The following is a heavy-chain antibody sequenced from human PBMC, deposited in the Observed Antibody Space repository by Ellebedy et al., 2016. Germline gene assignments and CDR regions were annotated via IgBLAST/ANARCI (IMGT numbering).Heavy chain of an antibody. J-gene: IGHJ5*02. CDR1: GGSFSGYY. CDR2: INHSGST. V-gene: IGHV4-34*01. CDR3: ARGGRTSSNP. Sequence: SETLSLXXAVYGGSFSGYYWSWIRQPPGKGLEWIGEINHSGSTNYNPSLKSRVTISVDTSKNQFSLKLSSVTAADTAVYYCARGGRTSSNPWGQGTLVTVSS. D-gene: IGHD3-3*02.